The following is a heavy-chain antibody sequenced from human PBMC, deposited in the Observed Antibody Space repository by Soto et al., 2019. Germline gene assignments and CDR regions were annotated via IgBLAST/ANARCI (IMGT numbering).Heavy chain of an antibody. V-gene: IGHV3-30*18. D-gene: IGHD3-3*01. CDR1: GFTFSSYG. Sequence: QVQLVESGGGVVQPGRSLRLSCAASGFTFSSYGMHWVRQAPGKGLEWVAVISYDGSNKYYADSVKGRFTISRDNSKNTLYLQMNSLRAEDTAVYYCAKIGHYDFWRSSGMDVWGQGTTVNVSS. CDR3: AKIGHYDFWRSSGMDV. J-gene: IGHJ6*02. CDR2: ISYDGSNK.